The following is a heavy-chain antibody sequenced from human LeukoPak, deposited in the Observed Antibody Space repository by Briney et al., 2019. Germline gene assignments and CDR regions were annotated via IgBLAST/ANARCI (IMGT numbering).Heavy chain of an antibody. CDR1: GYTFTGYY. CDR3: ARSSDYQLPWFDP. J-gene: IGHJ5*02. Sequence: GASVKVSCKSSGYTFTGYYMHWVRQAPGQGLEWMGWINPNSGGTNYAQKFQGRVTMTRDTSISTAYMELSRLRSDDTAVYYCARSSDYQLPWFDPWGQGTLVTVSS. V-gene: IGHV1-2*02. CDR2: INPNSGGT. D-gene: IGHD2-2*01.